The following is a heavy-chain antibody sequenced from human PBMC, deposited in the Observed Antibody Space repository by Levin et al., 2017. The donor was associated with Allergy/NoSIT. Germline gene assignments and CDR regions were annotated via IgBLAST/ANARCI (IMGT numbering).Heavy chain of an antibody. CDR1: GGSISSGDYY. D-gene: IGHD3-10*01. J-gene: IGHJ4*02. Sequence: MSSETLSLTCTVSGGSISSGDYYWSWIRQPPGKGLEWIGYIYYSGSTYYNPSLKSRVTISVDTSKNQFSLKLSSVTAADTAVYYCARGKNVLLWFGGPPVDWGQGTLVTVSS. CDR3: ARGKNVLLWFGGPPVD. V-gene: IGHV4-30-4*01. CDR2: IYYSGST.